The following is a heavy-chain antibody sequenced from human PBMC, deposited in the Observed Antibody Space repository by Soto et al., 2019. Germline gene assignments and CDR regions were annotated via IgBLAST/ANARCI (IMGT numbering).Heavy chain of an antibody. CDR2: TYTSGSA. CDR3: ARDPPSTSDYGMDV. CDR1: GFIASTNY. V-gene: IGHV3-66*01. J-gene: IGHJ6*02. Sequence: EVQLVESGGTLVQPGGSLRLSCAASGFIASTNYIFWVRQAPGKGLEWVAVTYTSGSADYADSVKGRFISSRDDSKNTRYLQMNSLRAEDTAVYYCARDPPSTSDYGMDVWCQVTTGTVSS. D-gene: IGHD3-16*01.